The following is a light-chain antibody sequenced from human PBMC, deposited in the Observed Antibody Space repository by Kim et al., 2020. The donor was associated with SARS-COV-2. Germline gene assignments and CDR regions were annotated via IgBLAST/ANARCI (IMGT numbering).Light chain of an antibody. CDR1: QSIGPW. J-gene: IGKJ1*01. CDR2: GAS. Sequence: SASVGDTVTITCRASQSIGPWLGWYQQKVGKAPKLLISGASDLEIGVPSRFSGRGSGTDFTLTITSLQPEDFATYYCQQGTTFPWTFGPGTKLEI. CDR3: QQGTTFPWT. V-gene: IGKV1-12*01.